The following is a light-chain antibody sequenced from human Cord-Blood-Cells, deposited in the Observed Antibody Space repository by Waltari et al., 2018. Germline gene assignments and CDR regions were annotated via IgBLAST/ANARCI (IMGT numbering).Light chain of an antibody. CDR2: EDS. J-gene: IGLJ3*02. Sequence: SYELTQPHSVSVSPGQTARTTCSGAALPKQYAYWYQQKSGQAPVLVIYEDSKRPSGIPERFSGSSSGTMATLTISGAQVEDEADYYCYSTDSSGNHWVFGGGTKLTVL. V-gene: IGLV3-10*01. CDR3: YSTDSSGNHWV. CDR1: ALPKQY.